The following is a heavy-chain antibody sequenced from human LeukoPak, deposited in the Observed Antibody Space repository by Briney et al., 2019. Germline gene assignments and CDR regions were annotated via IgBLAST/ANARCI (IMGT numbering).Heavy chain of an antibody. J-gene: IGHJ4*02. Sequence: SETLSLTCAVYGGSFSGYYWSWIRRPPGKGLEWIGEINHSGSTNYNPSLKSRVTISVDTSKNQFSLKLSSVTAADTAVYYCARHGGPDYYDSSGYFDYWGQGTLVTVSS. CDR2: INHSGST. CDR3: ARHGGPDYYDSSGYFDY. CDR1: GGSFSGYY. D-gene: IGHD3-22*01. V-gene: IGHV4-34*01.